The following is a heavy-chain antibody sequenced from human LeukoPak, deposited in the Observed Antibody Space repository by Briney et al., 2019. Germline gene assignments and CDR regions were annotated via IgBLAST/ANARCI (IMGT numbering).Heavy chain of an antibody. V-gene: IGHV4-4*09. CDR1: GGSFSSSL. D-gene: IGHD6-6*01. J-gene: IGHJ5*02. Sequence: PSETLSLTCAVSGGSFSSSLWTWIRQPPGKGLEWIGYIYTGGSTNYNPSLKSRVTISLAKSYDQFSLRLSSVTAADTAIYYCARLQGSSSRFRGFYWFDPWSQGTLVTVFS. CDR2: IYTGGST. CDR3: ARLQGSSSRFRGFYWFDP.